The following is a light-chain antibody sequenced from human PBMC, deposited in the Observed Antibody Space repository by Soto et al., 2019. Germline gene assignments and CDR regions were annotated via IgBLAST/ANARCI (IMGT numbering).Light chain of an antibody. V-gene: IGLV1-40*01. CDR2: ANI. Sequence: QSVLTQPPSVSGAPGQRVTISCTGSSSNIGANYDVHWYQSLPGTAPKLLIYANINRPSGVPDRFSGSKSGTSASLAITGLQAEDEADYCCQSYDNSLSGSYVFGAGTKVTVL. J-gene: IGLJ1*01. CDR1: SSNIGANYD. CDR3: QSYDNSLSGSYV.